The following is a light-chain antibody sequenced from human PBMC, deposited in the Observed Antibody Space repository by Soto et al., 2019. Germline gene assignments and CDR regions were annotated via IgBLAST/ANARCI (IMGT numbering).Light chain of an antibody. V-gene: IGLV2-14*01. J-gene: IGLJ1*01. CDR2: DVT. CDR1: SSDVGGYNY. Sequence: QPALTHPASGSWTPGQSLAISCTGTSSDVGGYNYVSWYQQHPGKAPKLIIFDVTNRPSGGSDRFSGSKSGSTAYLTISGLQADDEADYYCLSFAGSGTYVFGTGTKVTVL. CDR3: LSFAGSGTYV.